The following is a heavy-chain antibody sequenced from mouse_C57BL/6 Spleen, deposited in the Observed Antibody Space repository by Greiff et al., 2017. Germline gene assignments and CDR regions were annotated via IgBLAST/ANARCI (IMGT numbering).Heavy chain of an antibody. D-gene: IGHD1-1*01. CDR2: ISSGGSYT. V-gene: IGHV5-6*01. CDR1: GFTFSSYG. Sequence: EVHLVESGGDLVKPGGSLKLSCAASGFTFSSYGMSWVRQTPDKRLEWVATISSGGSYTYYPDSVKGRFTISRDNAKNTLYLQMSSLKSEDTAMYYCARLDGSRGGLYAMDYWGQGTSVTVSA. J-gene: IGHJ4*01. CDR3: ARLDGSRGGLYAMDY.